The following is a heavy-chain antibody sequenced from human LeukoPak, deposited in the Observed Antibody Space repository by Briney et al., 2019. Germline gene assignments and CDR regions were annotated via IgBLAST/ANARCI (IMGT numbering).Heavy chain of an antibody. D-gene: IGHD1-26*01. CDR2: MNPNSGNT. V-gene: IGHV1-8*03. Sequence: ASVKVSCKTSGYTFSSYGITWVRQAPGQGLEWMGWMNPNSGNTGYAQKFQGRVTITRNTSISTAYMELSSLRSEDTAVYYCATGSRYYYYYYMDVWGKGTTVTVSS. CDR3: ATGSRYYYYYYMDV. CDR1: GYTFSSYG. J-gene: IGHJ6*03.